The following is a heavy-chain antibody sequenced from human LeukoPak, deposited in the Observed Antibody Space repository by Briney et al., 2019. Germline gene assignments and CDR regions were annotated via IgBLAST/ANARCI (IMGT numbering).Heavy chain of an antibody. J-gene: IGHJ4*02. CDR1: GGTFSSYT. CDR2: IIPIFGTA. D-gene: IGHD2-8*01. CDR3: HWVLMVYAEDY. Sequence: SVKVSCKASGGTFSSYTISWVRQAPGQGLEWMGGIIPIFGTANYAQKFQGRVTITADESTSTAYMELSSLRSEDTAVYYCHWVLMVYAEDYWGQGTLVTVSS. V-gene: IGHV1-69*13.